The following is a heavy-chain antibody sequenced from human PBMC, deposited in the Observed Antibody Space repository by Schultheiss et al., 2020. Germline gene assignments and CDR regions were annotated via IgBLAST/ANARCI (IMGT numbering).Heavy chain of an antibody. CDR1: RGSVISTDYY. V-gene: IGHV4-30-4*01. D-gene: IGHD2-2*01. J-gene: IGHJ6*02. CDR2: ISYSGST. CDR3: ARSRRYCSSTSCPGLGGMDV. Sequence: SETLSLTCTVSRGSVISTDYYWSWIRQHPGKDLEWIGYISYSGSTFYSPSLESRVTISVDKSKNQFSLKLSSVTAADTAVYYCARSRRYCSSTSCPGLGGMDVWGQGTTVTVSS.